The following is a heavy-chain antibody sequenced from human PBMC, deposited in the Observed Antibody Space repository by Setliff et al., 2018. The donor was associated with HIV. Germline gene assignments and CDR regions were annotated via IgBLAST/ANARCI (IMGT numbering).Heavy chain of an antibody. J-gene: IGHJ5*02. Sequence: PGGSLRLSCAASGFTFNYHAMTWVRQAPGKGLEWVSGISGSGDSTFYAHSVKGRSTISRDNSRDTLYLEMNNLGAEDTALYYCAKDYTPTFWEYNWFDVWGQGTQVTSPQ. CDR1: GFTFNYHA. CDR2: ISGSGDST. CDR3: AKDYTPTFWEYNWFDV. V-gene: IGHV3-23*01. D-gene: IGHD3-16*01.